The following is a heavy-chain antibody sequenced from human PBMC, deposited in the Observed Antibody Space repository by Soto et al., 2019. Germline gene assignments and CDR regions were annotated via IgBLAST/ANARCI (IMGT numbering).Heavy chain of an antibody. D-gene: IGHD3-9*01. CDR1: GFTFSSYG. CDR3: AKDRSLRYFDS. Sequence: GGSLRLSCAASGFTFSSYGMHWVRQAPGKGLEWVAVISYDGSNKYYADSVKGRFTISRDNSKNTLYLQMNSLRAEDTAVYYCAKDRSLRYFDSWGQGTLVTVSS. CDR2: ISYDGSNK. V-gene: IGHV3-30*18. J-gene: IGHJ4*02.